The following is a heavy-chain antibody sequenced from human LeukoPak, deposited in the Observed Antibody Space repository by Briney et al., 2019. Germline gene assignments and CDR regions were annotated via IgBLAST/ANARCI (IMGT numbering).Heavy chain of an antibody. CDR1: GYSFTNYW. V-gene: IGHV5-51*01. D-gene: IGHD3-22*01. Sequence: GESLKISCKGSGYSFTNYWIGWVRQMPGKGLEWMGIFFPGDSDIRYSPSFQGQVTISADKSISTAYLQWSSLKTEDTAVYYCTTAMVVVVIQIYWGQGTLVTVSS. CDR2: FFPGDSDI. J-gene: IGHJ4*02. CDR3: TTAMVVVVIQIY.